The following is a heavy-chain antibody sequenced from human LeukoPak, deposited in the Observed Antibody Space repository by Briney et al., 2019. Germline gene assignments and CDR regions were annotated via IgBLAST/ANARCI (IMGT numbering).Heavy chain of an antibody. J-gene: IGHJ5*02. D-gene: IGHD5-12*01. V-gene: IGHV7-4-1*02. CDR2: INTNTGNP. Sequence: ASVKVFCKASGYTFTSYAMNWVRQAPGQGLEWMGWINTNTGNPTYAQGFTGRFVFSLDTSVSTAYLQISSLKAEDTAVYYCARVGISGYGSGWFDPWGQGTLVTVSS. CDR3: ARVGISGYGSGWFDP. CDR1: GYTFTSYA.